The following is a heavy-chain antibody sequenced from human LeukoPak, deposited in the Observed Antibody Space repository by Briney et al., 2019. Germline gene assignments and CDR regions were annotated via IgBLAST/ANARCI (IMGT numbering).Heavy chain of an antibody. D-gene: IGHD3-10*01. Sequence: SETLSLTCTVSGDSISTYSWIWIRQPPGKGLECIGYISYSGSTNFNPSLQSRVTMSVATSKNQFSLKLDSVTAADTAVYYCAKAMSSAWNFDLWGRGTLVTVSS. CDR1: GDSISTYS. J-gene: IGHJ2*01. V-gene: IGHV4-59*01. CDR2: ISYSGST. CDR3: AKAMSSAWNFDL.